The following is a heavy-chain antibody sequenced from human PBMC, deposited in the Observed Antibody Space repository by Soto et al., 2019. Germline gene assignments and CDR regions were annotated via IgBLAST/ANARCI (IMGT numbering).Heavy chain of an antibody. CDR1: GGSFSGYY. Sequence: SETLSLTCAVYGGSFSGYYWTWFRQPPGKGLEWIGEMNHSGSTNYNPSLKSRVTISVDTSKNQFSLKLSSVTAADTAVYYCARGWGLVFDYWGQGTLVTVSS. CDR3: ARGWGLVFDY. J-gene: IGHJ4*02. D-gene: IGHD7-27*01. CDR2: MNHSGST. V-gene: IGHV4-34*01.